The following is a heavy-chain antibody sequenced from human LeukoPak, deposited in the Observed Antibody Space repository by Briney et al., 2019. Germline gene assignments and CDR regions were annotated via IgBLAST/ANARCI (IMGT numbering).Heavy chain of an antibody. V-gene: IGHV4-39*07. CDR1: GGSISSSSYY. D-gene: IGHD3-10*01. J-gene: IGHJ4*02. Sequence: SETLSLTCTVSGGSISSSSYYWGWIRQPPGKGLEWIGSIYYSGSTYYNPSLKSRVTISVDTSKNQFSLKLSSVTAADTAVYYCAMVRGLVGNLFDYWGQGTLVTVSS. CDR3: AMVRGLVGNLFDY. CDR2: IYYSGST.